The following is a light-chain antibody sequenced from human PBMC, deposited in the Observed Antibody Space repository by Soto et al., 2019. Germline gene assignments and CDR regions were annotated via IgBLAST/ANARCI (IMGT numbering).Light chain of an antibody. V-gene: IGKV3-11*01. CDR1: QTISNY. J-gene: IGKJ4*01. CDR3: HQRSNWPLT. CDR2: DTS. Sequence: EIALTQSPATLSLSPGEGATLSCRASQTISNYLAWYQQKYGQAPRLLIYDTSNRATGIPARFSGSGSGTDFILTISSLEPEDFAVYYCHQRSNWPLTFGGGTKVEIK.